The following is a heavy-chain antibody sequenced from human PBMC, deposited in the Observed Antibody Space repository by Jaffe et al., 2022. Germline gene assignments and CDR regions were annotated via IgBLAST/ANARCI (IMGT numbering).Heavy chain of an antibody. J-gene: IGHJ3*02. CDR1: GFTFSSYG. Sequence: QVQLVESGGGVVQPGRSLRLSCAASGFTFSSYGMHWVRQAPGKGLEWVAVISYDGSNKYYADSVKGRFTISRDNSKNTLYLQMNSLRAEDTAVYYCASSTSCYRCSGGSPDDAFDIWGQGTMVTVSS. D-gene: IGHD2-15*01. V-gene: IGHV3-30*03. CDR3: ASSTSCYRCSGGSPDDAFDI. CDR2: ISYDGSNK.